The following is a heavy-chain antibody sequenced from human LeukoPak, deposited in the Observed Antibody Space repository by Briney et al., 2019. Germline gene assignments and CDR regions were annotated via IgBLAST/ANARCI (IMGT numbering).Heavy chain of an antibody. CDR3: ASTEVVVAATHFDY. J-gene: IGHJ4*02. V-gene: IGHV4-59*08. Sequence: PSETLSLTCTVSGGSISSYYWSWIRQPPGKGLEWIGYIYYSGSTNYNPSLKSRVTISVDTSKNQFSLKLSSVTAADTAVYYCASTEVVVAATHFDYWGQGTLVTVSS. CDR1: GGSISSYY. CDR2: IYYSGST. D-gene: IGHD2-15*01.